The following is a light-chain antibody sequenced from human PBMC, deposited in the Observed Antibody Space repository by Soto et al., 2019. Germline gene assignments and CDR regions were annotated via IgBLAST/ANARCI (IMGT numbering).Light chain of an antibody. CDR1: SSDVGGSNY. Sequence: QSALTQAASVSGSPGQSITISCTATSSDVGGSNYVSWYQQHPGKAPKLVIYDVSNRPSGVSNRFSGSKSGNTASLTISGLQAEDEADYYCSSYATSTVVFGGGTQLTVL. V-gene: IGLV2-14*03. J-gene: IGLJ2*01. CDR2: DVS. CDR3: SSYATSTVV.